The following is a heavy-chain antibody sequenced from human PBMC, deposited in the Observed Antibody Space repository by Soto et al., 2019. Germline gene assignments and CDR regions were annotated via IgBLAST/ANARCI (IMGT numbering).Heavy chain of an antibody. Sequence: GGSLRLSCAASGFTFSSYGMHWVRQAPGKGLEWVAVISYDGSNKYYADSVKGRFTISRDNSKNTLYLQMNSLRAEDTAVYYCAKEDGITGTDPYFDYWGQGTLVTVSS. D-gene: IGHD1-20*01. J-gene: IGHJ4*02. CDR1: GFTFSSYG. V-gene: IGHV3-30*18. CDR2: ISYDGSNK. CDR3: AKEDGITGTDPYFDY.